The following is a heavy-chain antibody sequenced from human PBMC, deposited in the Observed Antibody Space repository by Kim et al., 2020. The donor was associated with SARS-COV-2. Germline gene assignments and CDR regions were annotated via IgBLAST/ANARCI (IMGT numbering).Heavy chain of an antibody. CDR1: GFTFSSYW. CDR2: IKLDGNQK. D-gene: IGHD6-19*01. Sequence: GALRLSCAASGFTFSSYWITWVRQAPGQGLEWVANIKLDGNQKYYVDSVKGRFTISRDNAKNSLYLQMNSLRAEDTAVYYCARDGDLYSSGKDAFDIWGQGTMVTVSS. V-gene: IGHV3-7*01. CDR3: ARDGDLYSSGKDAFDI. J-gene: IGHJ3*02.